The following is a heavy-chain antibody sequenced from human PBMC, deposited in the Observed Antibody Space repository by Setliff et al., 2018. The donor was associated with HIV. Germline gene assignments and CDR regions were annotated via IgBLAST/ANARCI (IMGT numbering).Heavy chain of an antibody. Sequence: PSETLSLTCTVSGGSISSSSYYWGWIRQPPGKGLEWIGSIHYSGSTYYNPSLKSRVTISVDTSKKLFSLKLSSVTAADTAVYYCARRNSSDYIWGSYRYRGDFDIWGQGTMVTVSS. D-gene: IGHD3-16*02. J-gene: IGHJ3*02. V-gene: IGHV4-39*01. CDR3: ARRNSSDYIWGSYRYRGDFDI. CDR2: IHYSGST. CDR1: GGSISSSSYY.